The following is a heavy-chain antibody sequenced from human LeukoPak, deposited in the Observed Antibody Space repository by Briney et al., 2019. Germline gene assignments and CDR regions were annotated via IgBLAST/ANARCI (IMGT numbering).Heavy chain of an antibody. CDR2: ISSDSSYI. Sequence: GGSLRLSCAASGFTFSSYSMNWVRQAPGKGLEWVSSISSDSSYIYYGDSVKGRFTISRDNAKNSLYLQMNGLRAEDTAVYYCAREVGSGWYAVYYYCYMDVWGKGTTVTVSS. J-gene: IGHJ6*03. CDR3: AREVGSGWYAVYYYCYMDV. V-gene: IGHV3-21*01. D-gene: IGHD6-19*01. CDR1: GFTFSSYS.